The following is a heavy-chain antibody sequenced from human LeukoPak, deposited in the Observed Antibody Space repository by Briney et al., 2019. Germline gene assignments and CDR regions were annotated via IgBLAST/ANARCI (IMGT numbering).Heavy chain of an antibody. Sequence: ASVKVYCKASGYTFTGYYMHWVRQAPGQGLEWMGWINPNSGGTNYAQKFQGRVTMTRDTSISTAYMELSRLRSDDTAVYYCARDSSSSLPFDYWGQGTLVTVSS. D-gene: IGHD6-6*01. CDR1: GYTFTGYY. J-gene: IGHJ4*02. CDR2: INPNSGGT. CDR3: ARDSSSSLPFDY. V-gene: IGHV1-2*02.